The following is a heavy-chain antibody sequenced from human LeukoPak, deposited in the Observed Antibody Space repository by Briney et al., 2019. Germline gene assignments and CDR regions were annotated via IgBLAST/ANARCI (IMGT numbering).Heavy chain of an antibody. CDR2: TYNSGST. D-gene: IGHD5-18*01. J-gene: IGHJ4*02. V-gene: IGHV4-59*01. CDR3: ARVIVYSYGREYYFDY. CDR1: GGSISIYY. Sequence: AETLSLTCTVSGGSISIYYWSWIRQPPGKGLEWIGYTYNSGSTNYNPSLKSRVTISVDTSKNQFSLKLSSVTAADTAVYYCARVIVYSYGREYYFDYWGQGTLVTVSS.